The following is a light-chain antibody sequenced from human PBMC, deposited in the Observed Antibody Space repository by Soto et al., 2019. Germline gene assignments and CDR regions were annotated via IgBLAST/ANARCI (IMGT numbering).Light chain of an antibody. CDR3: QWRSDWPPRLT. J-gene: IGKJ4*01. V-gene: IGKV3-11*01. CDR2: DAS. CDR1: ESIGNY. Sequence: EVVLTQSPATLSLSPGERATLSCRASESIGNYLAWYQQKLGQAPKLLIYDASHRAIGIPGRFSGDGSGTDXXXXIXSXEXEDFAVYYCQWRSDWPPRLTFGGGTKVEIK.